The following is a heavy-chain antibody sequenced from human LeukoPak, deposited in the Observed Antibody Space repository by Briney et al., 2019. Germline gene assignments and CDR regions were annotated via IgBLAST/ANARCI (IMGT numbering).Heavy chain of an antibody. CDR1: GFTFSTYA. D-gene: IGHD3-22*01. CDR3: AREKTASGFFDY. V-gene: IGHV3-23*01. CDR2: ISGNGGRT. Sequence: GGSLRLSCAASGFTFSTYAMSWVRQAPGKGLEWVSAISGNGGRTYYADSVKGRFTISRDNSKNTLYLQMNSLRADDTAVYYCAREKTASGFFDYWGQGTLVTVSS. J-gene: IGHJ4*02.